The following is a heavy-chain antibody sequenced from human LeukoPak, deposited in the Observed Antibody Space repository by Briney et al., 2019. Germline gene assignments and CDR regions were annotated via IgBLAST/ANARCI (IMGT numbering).Heavy chain of an antibody. D-gene: IGHD3-3*01. CDR2: INHSGST. J-gene: IGHJ4*02. Sequence: PSETLSLTCAVYGGPFSGYYWSWIRQPPGKGLEWIGEINHSGSTNYNPSLKSRVTISVDTSKNQFSLKLSSVTAADTAVYYCASFGRITIFGVVIPHYFDYWGQGTLVTVSS. CDR3: ASFGRITIFGVVIPHYFDY. V-gene: IGHV4-34*01. CDR1: GGPFSGYY.